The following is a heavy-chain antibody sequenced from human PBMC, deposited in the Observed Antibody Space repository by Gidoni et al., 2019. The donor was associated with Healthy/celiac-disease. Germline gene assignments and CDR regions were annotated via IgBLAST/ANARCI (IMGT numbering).Heavy chain of an antibody. CDR1: GYPLTELA. V-gene: IGHV1-24*01. Sequence: QVPLVQSGAEVKKPGASVKVACTVSGYPLTELAMHWVRQAPGKGLEWMGGFDPEDGETIYAQKFQGRVTMTEDTSTDTAYMELSSLRSEDTAVYYCATLRFCCHDAFDIWGQGTMVTVSS. D-gene: IGHD4-17*01. CDR2: FDPEDGET. J-gene: IGHJ3*02. CDR3: ATLRFCCHDAFDI.